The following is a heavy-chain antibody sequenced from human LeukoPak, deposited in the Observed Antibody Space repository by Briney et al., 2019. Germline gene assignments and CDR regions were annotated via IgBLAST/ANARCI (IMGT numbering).Heavy chain of an antibody. CDR2: ISFSGNSI. Sequence: GGSLRLSCAASGFIFSDYEMNWVRQAPGKGLEWVSYISFSGNSIYYADSVKGRFTISRDNSKNTLYLQMNSLRAEDTAVYYCAKDYYDILTGGFDYWGQGTLVTVSS. D-gene: IGHD3-9*01. V-gene: IGHV3-48*03. CDR1: GFIFSDYE. CDR3: AKDYYDILTGGFDY. J-gene: IGHJ4*02.